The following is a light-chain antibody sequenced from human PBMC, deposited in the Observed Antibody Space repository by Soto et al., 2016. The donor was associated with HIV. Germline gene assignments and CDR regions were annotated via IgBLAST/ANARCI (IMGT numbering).Light chain of an antibody. Sequence: DIQLTQSPSSVSASVGDRVTITCRASQGISNWLAWYQQKPGTAPKVLIYNTFNLQSGVPPRFSGSGSGTDFTLTISSLEPEDFASYYCQQANSVPYTFGQGTKLEIK. V-gene: IGKV1-12*01. CDR2: NTF. CDR1: QGISNW. CDR3: QQANSVPYT. J-gene: IGKJ2*01.